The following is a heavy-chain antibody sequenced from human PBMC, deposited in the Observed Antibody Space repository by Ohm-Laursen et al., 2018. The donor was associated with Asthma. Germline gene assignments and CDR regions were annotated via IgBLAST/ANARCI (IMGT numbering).Heavy chain of an antibody. CDR3: AREEYYYDSSGLRYNWFDP. V-gene: IGHV4-31*03. CDR1: GGSISSGGYY. J-gene: IGHJ5*02. CDR2: IYYSGST. Sequence: SQTLSLTCTVSGGSISSGGYYWSWIRQHPGKGLEWIGYIYYSGSTYYNPSLKSRVTISVDTSKNQFSLKLSSVTAADTAVYYCAREEYYYDSSGLRYNWFDPWGQGTLVTVSS. D-gene: IGHD3-22*01.